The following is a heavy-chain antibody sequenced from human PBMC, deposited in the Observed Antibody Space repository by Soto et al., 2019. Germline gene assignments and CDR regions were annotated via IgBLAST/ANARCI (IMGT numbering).Heavy chain of an antibody. Sequence: GGSLRLSCAASGFTFSSYWMHWVRQVPGKGLVWVSRINTDGSGTTYADSVKGRFTISRDNAKDTLYLLMNSLRAEDTAVYYCARDRWGKLPAWGQGTMVTVSS. CDR1: GFTFSSYW. CDR2: INTDGSGT. J-gene: IGHJ3*01. V-gene: IGHV3-74*01. D-gene: IGHD3-16*01. CDR3: ARDRWGKLPA.